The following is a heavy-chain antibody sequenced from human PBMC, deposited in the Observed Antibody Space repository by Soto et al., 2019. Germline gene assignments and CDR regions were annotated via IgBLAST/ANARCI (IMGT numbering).Heavy chain of an antibody. J-gene: IGHJ4*02. CDR3: AKVRVTMVRGVILGFDY. Sequence: QVQLVESGGGVVQPGRSLRLSCAASGFTFSSYGMHWVRQAPGKELEWVAVISYDGSNKYYADSVKGRFTISRDNSKNTLYLQMNSLRAEDTAVYYCAKVRVTMVRGVILGFDYWGQGTLVTVSS. CDR1: GFTFSSYG. CDR2: ISYDGSNK. D-gene: IGHD3-10*01. V-gene: IGHV3-30*18.